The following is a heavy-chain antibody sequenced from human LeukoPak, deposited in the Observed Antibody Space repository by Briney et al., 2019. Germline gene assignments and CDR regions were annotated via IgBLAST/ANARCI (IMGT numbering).Heavy chain of an antibody. V-gene: IGHV3-9*01. CDR3: AKASHLRYFDWLHYFDY. CDR2: SGSI. J-gene: IGHJ4*02. Sequence: SGSIGYADSVKGRFTISRDNAKNSLYLQMNSLRAEDTALYYCAKASHLRYFDWLHYFDYWGQGTLVTVSS. D-gene: IGHD3-9*01.